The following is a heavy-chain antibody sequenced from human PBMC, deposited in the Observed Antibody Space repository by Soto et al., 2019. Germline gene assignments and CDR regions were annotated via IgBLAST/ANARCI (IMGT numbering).Heavy chain of an antibody. V-gene: IGHV1-18*01. Sequence: GTSVKVSCTASGYTFTIYGISWVRQAPGQGLEWMGWISAYNGNTNYAQKLQGRVTMTTDTSTSTAYMELRSLRSDDTAVYYCARDLPSGDSSGYFDYWGQGTLVTVSS. D-gene: IGHD3-22*01. J-gene: IGHJ4*02. CDR3: ARDLPSGDSSGYFDY. CDR1: GYTFTIYG. CDR2: ISAYNGNT.